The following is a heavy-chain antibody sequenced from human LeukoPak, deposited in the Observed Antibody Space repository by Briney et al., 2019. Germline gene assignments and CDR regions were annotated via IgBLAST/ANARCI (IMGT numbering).Heavy chain of an antibody. D-gene: IGHD3-10*01. CDR1: GFTFSSYT. V-gene: IGHV3-23*01. CDR2: LSSSGGST. CDR3: ARATYYYGSGSYYNNFDY. Sequence: GGSLRLSCAASGFTFSSYTTNWVRQAPGKGLEWVSALSSSGGSTYYADSVKGRFTISRDNSKNTLYLQMNSLRAEDTAVYYCARATYYYGSGSYYNNFDYWGQGTLVTVSS. J-gene: IGHJ4*02.